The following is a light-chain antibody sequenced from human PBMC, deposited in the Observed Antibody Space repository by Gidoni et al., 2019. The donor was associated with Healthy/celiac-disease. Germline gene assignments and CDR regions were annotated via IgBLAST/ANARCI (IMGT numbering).Light chain of an antibody. CDR1: SSNIGAGYD. J-gene: IGLJ2*01. Sequence: QSVLTQPPSVYGAPGQRVTISCTGSSSNIGAGYDVHWYQQLPGPAPKLLIYGNSNRPSGVPDRFSCSKSGTSASLAITGLQAEDEADYYCQSYDSSLSVYVVFGGGTKLTVL. CDR3: QSYDSSLSVYVV. CDR2: GNS. V-gene: IGLV1-40*01.